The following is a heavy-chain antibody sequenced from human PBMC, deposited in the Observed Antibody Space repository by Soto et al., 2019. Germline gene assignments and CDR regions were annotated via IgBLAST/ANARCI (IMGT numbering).Heavy chain of an antibody. CDR3: STETWSYGRMYYLVY. CDR2: ISSSGSTI. Sequence: GGSLRLSCAASGFTFSDYYMSWIRQAPGKGLEWVSYISSSGSTIYYADSVKGRFTISRDNAKNSLYLQMNSLRVEDTAVYYCSTETWSYGRMYYLVYVCPGALVTVFS. CDR1: GFTFSDYY. J-gene: IGHJ4*02. D-gene: IGHD5-18*01. V-gene: IGHV3-11*01.